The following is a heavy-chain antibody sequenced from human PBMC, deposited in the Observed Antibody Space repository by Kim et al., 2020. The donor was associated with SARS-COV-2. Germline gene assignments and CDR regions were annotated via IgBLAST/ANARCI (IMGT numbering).Heavy chain of an antibody. CDR1: GGTFSSYA. Sequence: SVKVSCKASGGTFSSYAISWVRQAPGQGLEWMGRIIPILGIANYAQKFQGRVTITADKSTSTAYMELSSLRSEDTAVYYCARESGYYYDSSGYFHFDYWGQGTLVTVSS. J-gene: IGHJ4*02. CDR3: ARESGYYYDSSGYFHFDY. CDR2: IIPILGIA. V-gene: IGHV1-69*04. D-gene: IGHD3-22*01.